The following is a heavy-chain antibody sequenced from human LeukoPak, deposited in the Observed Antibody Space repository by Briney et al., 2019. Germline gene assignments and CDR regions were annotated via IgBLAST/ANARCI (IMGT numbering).Heavy chain of an antibody. Sequence: GGSLRLSCAASGFTFSSYSMNWVRQAPGKGLEWVSYISSSSSTIYYADSVKGRFTISRDNAKNSLYLQMNSLRAEDTAVYYCARLGHLYYYYMDVWGKGTTVTVSS. CDR1: GFTFSSYS. J-gene: IGHJ6*03. CDR2: ISSSSSTI. D-gene: IGHD6-6*01. V-gene: IGHV3-48*01. CDR3: ARLGHLYYYYMDV.